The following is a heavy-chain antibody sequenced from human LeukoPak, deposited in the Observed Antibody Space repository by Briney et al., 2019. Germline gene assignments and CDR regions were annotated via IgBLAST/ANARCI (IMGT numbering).Heavy chain of an antibody. CDR2: IYYSGST. CDR3: ARALTRSGRRYLDP. Sequence: SETLSLTCAVYGGSFSSYYWSWIRQPPGKGLEWIGYIYYSGSTNYNPSLKSRVTISVDTSKNQFSLKLSSVTAADTAVYYCARALTRSGRRYLDPWGQGTLVTVSS. D-gene: IGHD6-19*01. CDR1: GGSFSSYY. V-gene: IGHV4-59*01. J-gene: IGHJ5*02.